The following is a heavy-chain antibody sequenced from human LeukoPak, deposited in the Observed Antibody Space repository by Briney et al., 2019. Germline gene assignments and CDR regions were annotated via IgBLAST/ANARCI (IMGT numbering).Heavy chain of an antibody. J-gene: IGHJ4*02. V-gene: IGHV7-4-1*02. Sequence: ASVKVSCKASGYSFTRYAMNWVRQAPGQGLEWMGWINTNTGNPTYAQGFTGRFVFSLDTSVSTAYLQISSLKAEDTAVYYCARDSISGSYVHFDSWGRGTLVTVS. D-gene: IGHD1-26*01. CDR2: INTNTGNP. CDR3: ARDSISGSYVHFDS. CDR1: GYSFTRYA.